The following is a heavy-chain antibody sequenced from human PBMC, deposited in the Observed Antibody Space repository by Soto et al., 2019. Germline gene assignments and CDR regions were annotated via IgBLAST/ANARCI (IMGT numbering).Heavy chain of an antibody. CDR1: GFTFNSYA. J-gene: IGHJ3*02. V-gene: IGHV3-23*01. CDR3: AKDLSGGIVVVPAAQDAFDI. CDR2: ISGSGGST. Sequence: GGSLRLSCAASGFTFNSYAMSWVRQAPGKGLEWVSAISGSGGSTYYADSVKGRFTISRDNSKNTLYLQMNSLRAEDTAVYYCAKDLSGGIVVVPAAQDAFDIWGQGTMVTVSS. D-gene: IGHD2-2*01.